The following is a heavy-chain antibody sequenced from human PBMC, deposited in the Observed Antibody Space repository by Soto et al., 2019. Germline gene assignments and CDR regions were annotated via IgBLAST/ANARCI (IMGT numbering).Heavy chain of an antibody. J-gene: IGHJ5*02. Sequence: HPGGSLRLSCAASGFTFSSYAMHWVRQAPGKGLEWVAVISYDGSNKYYADSVKGRFTISRDNSKNTLYLQMNSLRAEDTAVYYCARDPKSSWSDTVLYWLDPWGQGTMVTVYS. D-gene: IGHD6-13*01. CDR1: GFTFSSYA. V-gene: IGHV3-30-3*01. CDR2: ISYDGSNK. CDR3: ARDPKSSWSDTVLYWLDP.